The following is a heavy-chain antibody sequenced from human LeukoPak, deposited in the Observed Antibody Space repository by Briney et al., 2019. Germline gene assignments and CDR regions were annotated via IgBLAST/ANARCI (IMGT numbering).Heavy chain of an antibody. V-gene: IGHV3-23*01. CDR1: GFTFSSSA. D-gene: IGHD6-6*01. Sequence: GGSLRLSCAASGFTFSSSAMAWVRHAPGKGLEWVSTISYSGSGTYYADSVKGRFTISRDNSKNTLYLQMNSLRAEDTAVYYCARALLEKGKSSSYEDYYYYYYMDVWGKGTTVTVSS. CDR2: ISYSGSGT. CDR3: ARALLEKGKSSSYEDYYYYYYMDV. J-gene: IGHJ6*03.